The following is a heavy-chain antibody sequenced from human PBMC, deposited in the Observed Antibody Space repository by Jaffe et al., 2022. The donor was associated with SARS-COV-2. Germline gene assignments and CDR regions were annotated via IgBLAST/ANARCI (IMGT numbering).Heavy chain of an antibody. CDR1: GFTFSSYA. CDR2: ISYDGSNK. J-gene: IGHJ4*02. D-gene: IGHD2-2*01. CDR3: ARAGPAAMLYYFDY. Sequence: QVQLVESGGGVVQPGRSLRLSCAASGFTFSSYAMHWVRQAPGKGLEWVAVISYDGSNKYYADSVKGRFTISRDNSKNTLYLQMNSLRAEDTAVYYCARAGPAAMLYYFDYWGQGTLVTVSS. V-gene: IGHV3-30-3*01.